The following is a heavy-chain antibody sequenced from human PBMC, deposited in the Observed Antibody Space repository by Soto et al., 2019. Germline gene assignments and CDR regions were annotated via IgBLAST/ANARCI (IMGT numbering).Heavy chain of an antibody. J-gene: IGHJ4*02. V-gene: IGHV1-69*13. D-gene: IGHD3-22*01. CDR1: GGTFSSYA. CDR2: IIPIFGTA. Sequence: GASVKVSCKASGGTFSSYAISWVRQAPGQGLEWMGGIIPIFGTANYAQKFQGRVTITADESTSTAYMELSSLRPEDTAVYYCARGGYYDSSGYYGYWGQGTLVTVSS. CDR3: ARGGYYDSSGYYGY.